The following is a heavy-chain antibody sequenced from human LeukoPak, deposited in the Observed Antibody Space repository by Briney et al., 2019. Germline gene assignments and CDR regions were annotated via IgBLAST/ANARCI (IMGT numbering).Heavy chain of an antibody. Sequence: ASVKVSCKASGYTFTSYDISWVRQAAGQGLEWMGWMNPNSGNTGYAQKFQGRVTMTRNTSISTAYMELSSLRSEDTAVYYCARGDVAAGYFSFDPWGQGTLVTVSS. CDR3: ARGDVAAGYFSFDP. CDR2: MNPNSGNT. J-gene: IGHJ5*01. D-gene: IGHD6-13*01. V-gene: IGHV1-8*01. CDR1: GYTFTSYD.